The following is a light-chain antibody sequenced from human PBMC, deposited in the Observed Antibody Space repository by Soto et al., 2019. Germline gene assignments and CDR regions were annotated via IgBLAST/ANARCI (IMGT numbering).Light chain of an antibody. V-gene: IGKV3-15*01. J-gene: IGKJ1*01. CDR3: QQNNNWPRT. CDR1: QSVNSD. CDR2: GAS. Sequence: ETVMTQSPATLSVSPGERATLSCRASQSVNSDLAWYQKRPGQAPRLLIYGASTRATGIPARFSGGGSGTEFTLTINNLQSEDFAVYYCQQNNNWPRTFGQGTKVEIK.